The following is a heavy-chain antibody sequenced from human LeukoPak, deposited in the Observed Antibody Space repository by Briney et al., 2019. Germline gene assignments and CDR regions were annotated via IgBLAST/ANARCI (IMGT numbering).Heavy chain of an antibody. CDR2: ISGSGGST. Sequence: PGGSLRLSCAASGFTFNSYAMSWVRQAPGKGLEWVSAISGSGGSTYYADSVKGRFTISRDNSKNTLYLQMNSLRAEDTAVYYCAKGRRGYSGYDYYYYYYMDVWGKGTAVTVSS. J-gene: IGHJ6*03. CDR1: GFTFNSYA. V-gene: IGHV3-23*01. D-gene: IGHD5-12*01. CDR3: AKGRRGYSGYDYYYYYYMDV.